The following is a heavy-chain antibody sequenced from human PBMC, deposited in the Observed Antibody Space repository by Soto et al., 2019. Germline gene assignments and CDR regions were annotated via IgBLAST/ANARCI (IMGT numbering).Heavy chain of an antibody. V-gene: IGHV3-23*01. D-gene: IGHD2-15*01. J-gene: IGHJ4*02. CDR1: GFTFSSYS. CDR3: AKERDVVVVAVDFDY. CDR2: ISGSGGST. Sequence: EVQLLESGGGLVQPGGSLRLSCAASGFTFSSYSMSWVRQAPGKGLEWVSAISGSGGSTYSADSVKGRFTISRDNSKNTLYLQMNSLRAEDTAVDDGAKERDVVVVAVDFDYWGQGTLVTVSS.